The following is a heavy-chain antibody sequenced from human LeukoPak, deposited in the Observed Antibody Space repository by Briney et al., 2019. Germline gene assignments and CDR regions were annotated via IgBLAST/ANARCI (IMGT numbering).Heavy chain of an antibody. CDR1: GFTFSSYA. CDR2: INSDGSST. CDR3: ARGMHDFWSGYYSPYYYYMDV. J-gene: IGHJ6*03. D-gene: IGHD3-3*01. V-gene: IGHV3-74*01. Sequence: PGRSLRLSCAASGFTFSSYAMHWVRQAPGKGLVWVSRINSDGSSTSYADSVKGRFTISRDNAKNSLYLQMNSLRAEDTAVYYCARGMHDFWSGYYSPYYYYMDVWGKGTTVTVSS.